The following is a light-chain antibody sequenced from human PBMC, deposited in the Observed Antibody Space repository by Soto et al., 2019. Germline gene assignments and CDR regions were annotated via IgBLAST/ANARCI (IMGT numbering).Light chain of an antibody. Sequence: DIQMTQSPSSPSASVGDRVTITCRGSQGISSWLAWYQQKPGKAPRLLIYKASSLASGVPSRFSGSGSGTEFTLTISSLQPDDFATYYCQQYKTFGQGTKVDIK. V-gene: IGKV1-5*03. CDR2: KAS. CDR1: QGISSW. CDR3: QQYKT. J-gene: IGKJ1*01.